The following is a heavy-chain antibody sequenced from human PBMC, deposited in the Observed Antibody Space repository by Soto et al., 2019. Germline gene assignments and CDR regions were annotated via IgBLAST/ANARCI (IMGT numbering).Heavy chain of an antibody. J-gene: IGHJ5*02. CDR3: ARARGCSSTSCRNNWFDP. CDR1: GGSFSGYY. D-gene: IGHD2-2*01. CDR2: INHSGST. Sequence: TSETLSLTCAVYGGSFSGYYWSWIRQPPGKGLEWIGEINHSGSTNYNPSLKSRVTISVDTSKNQFSLKLSSVTAADTAVYYCARARGCSSTSCRNNWFDPWGQGTLVTVSS. V-gene: IGHV4-34*01.